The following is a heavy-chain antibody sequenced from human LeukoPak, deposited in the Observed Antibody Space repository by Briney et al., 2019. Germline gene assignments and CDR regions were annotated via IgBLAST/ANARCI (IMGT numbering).Heavy chain of an antibody. CDR3: AKNDYASGSYSYFDI. D-gene: IGHD3-10*01. CDR2: IRLDGSNK. J-gene: IGHJ4*02. CDR1: GFTFSNYA. V-gene: IGHV3-30*02. Sequence: TGGSLRLSCPASGFTFSNYAMHWLRQAPGKGLEGVAFIRLDGSNKYYADSVRGRFTISRDNSKNTLYLQMNSLRAEDTAVYYCAKNDYASGSYSYFDIWVQGTLVTVSS.